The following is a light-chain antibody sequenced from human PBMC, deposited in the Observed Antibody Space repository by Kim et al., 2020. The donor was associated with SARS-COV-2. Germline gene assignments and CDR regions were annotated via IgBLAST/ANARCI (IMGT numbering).Light chain of an antibody. Sequence: SSELTQDPAVSVALGQTVRITCQGDSLRSYYASWYQQKPGQAPVVVIYRKNNRPSGIPDRFSGSSSGNTASLTITGAQAEDEADYYCNSRDSSGNVVFGGGTQLTVL. V-gene: IGLV3-19*01. CDR3: NSRDSSGNVV. CDR2: RKN. CDR1: SLRSYY. J-gene: IGLJ2*01.